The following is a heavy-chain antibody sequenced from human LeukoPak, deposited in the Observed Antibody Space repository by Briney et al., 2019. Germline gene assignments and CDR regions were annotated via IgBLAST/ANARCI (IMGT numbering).Heavy chain of an antibody. D-gene: IGHD1-26*01. CDR2: IRSTAYGGTT. Sequence: GGSLRLSCTASGFTFGDYAMSWVRQAPGKGLEWVGFIRSTAYGGTTEYAASVKGRFTISRDDSKSIAYLQMNSLKTEDTAVYYCTRDRGSGSYFNDAFDIWGQGTMVTVSS. J-gene: IGHJ3*02. V-gene: IGHV3-49*04. CDR3: TRDRGSGSYFNDAFDI. CDR1: GFTFGDYA.